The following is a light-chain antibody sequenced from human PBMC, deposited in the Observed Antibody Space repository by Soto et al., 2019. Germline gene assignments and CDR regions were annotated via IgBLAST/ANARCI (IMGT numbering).Light chain of an antibody. CDR2: GDT. J-gene: IGLJ2*01. CDR3: QSYDSSLSGSI. V-gene: IGLV1-40*01. CDR1: SSNIGAGYD. Sequence: QSVLTQPPSVSGAPGQRVTISCTGSSSNIGAGYDVHWYQQLPGTAPKLLIYGDTNRPSGVPDRFSGSKSGTSASLAITGLQAKDEADYYCQSYDSSLSGSIFGGGTQLTVL.